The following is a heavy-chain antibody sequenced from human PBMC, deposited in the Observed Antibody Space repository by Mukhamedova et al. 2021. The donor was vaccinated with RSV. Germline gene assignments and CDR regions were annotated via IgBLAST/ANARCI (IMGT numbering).Heavy chain of an antibody. D-gene: IGHD5-18*01. J-gene: IGHJ6*02. CDR2: ISAYNGNT. CDR3: ARTGRWLPPGDYYGMDV. Sequence: GLEWMGWISAYNGNTNYAQKLQGRVTMATDTSTSTAYMELRSLRSDDTAVYYCARTGRWLPPGDYYGMDVWGQGTTVTVSS. V-gene: IGHV1-18*01.